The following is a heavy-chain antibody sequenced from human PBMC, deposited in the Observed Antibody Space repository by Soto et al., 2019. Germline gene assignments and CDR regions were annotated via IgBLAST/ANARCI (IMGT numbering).Heavy chain of an antibody. CDR3: AKDRDGAAAGPTKFYGMDV. V-gene: IGHV3-23*01. D-gene: IGHD6-13*01. J-gene: IGHJ6*02. Sequence: EVQLLESGGGLVQPGGSLRLSCAASGFTFSSYAMSWVRQAPGKGLEWVSGISGSGDSTYYADSVRGRFTISRDNSKNTLDLQMNRLRAEDTAVYYCAKDRDGAAAGPTKFYGMDVWGQGTTVTVSS. CDR1: GFTFSSYA. CDR2: ISGSGDST.